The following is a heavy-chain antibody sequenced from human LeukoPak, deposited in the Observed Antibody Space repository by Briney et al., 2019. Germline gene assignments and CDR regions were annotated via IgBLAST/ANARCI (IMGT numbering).Heavy chain of an antibody. J-gene: IGHJ6*03. V-gene: IGHV3-7*01. Sequence: GGSLRLSCAASGFTFSSDWMSWVRQAPGKGLEWVANIKQDGSEKYYVDSVKGRFTISRDNAKNSLYLQMNSLRAEDTAVYYCARVCRDFWSGYQIYYYYYMDVWGKGTTVTVSS. CDR3: ARVCRDFWSGYQIYYYYYMDV. CDR1: GFTFSSDW. CDR2: IKQDGSEK. D-gene: IGHD3-3*01.